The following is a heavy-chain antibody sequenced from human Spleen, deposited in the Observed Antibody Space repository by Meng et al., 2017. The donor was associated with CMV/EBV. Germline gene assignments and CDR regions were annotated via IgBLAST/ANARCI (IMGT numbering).Heavy chain of an antibody. V-gene: IGHV3-74*03. CDR3: GRDLTGERDQ. Sequence: VQLVELGGGLVQPGGSLRLSCADSGFTFSNYWMHWVRQVPGEGLVWVSRINTDGSFTSYADPVKGRFTISRDNAKNTLYLQMNSLRVDDSAVYYCGRDLTGERDQWGQGTLVTVSS. CDR1: GFTFSNYW. CDR2: INTDGSFT. D-gene: IGHD7-27*01. J-gene: IGHJ4*02.